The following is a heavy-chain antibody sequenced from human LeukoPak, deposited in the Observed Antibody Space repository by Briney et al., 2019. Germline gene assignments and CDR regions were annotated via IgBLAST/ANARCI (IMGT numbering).Heavy chain of an antibody. Sequence: TGGSLRLSCAVSRFTFTAAWMSWVRQAPGKGLEWVGRIKSKTDGGTTDYAAPVKGRFTISRDDSKNTLYLQMNSLKTEDTAVYYCTTGYSGYDPPDYYGMDVWGQGTTVTVSS. CDR1: RFTFTAAW. V-gene: IGHV3-15*01. J-gene: IGHJ6*02. CDR2: IKSKTDGGTT. CDR3: TTGYSGYDPPDYYGMDV. D-gene: IGHD5-12*01.